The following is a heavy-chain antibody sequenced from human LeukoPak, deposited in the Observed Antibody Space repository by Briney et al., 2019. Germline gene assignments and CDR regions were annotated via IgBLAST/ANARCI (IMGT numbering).Heavy chain of an antibody. CDR1: GGSISSYY. CDR3: ARARGGWYLYFDY. D-gene: IGHD6-19*01. CDR2: IYYSGST. Sequence: SETLSLTCTVSGGSISSYYWSWIRQPPGKGLEWIGYIYYSGSTNYNPSLKSRVTISVDTSKNQFSLKLSSVTAADTAVYYCARARGGWYLYFDYWGQGTLVTVSS. V-gene: IGHV4-59*01. J-gene: IGHJ4*02.